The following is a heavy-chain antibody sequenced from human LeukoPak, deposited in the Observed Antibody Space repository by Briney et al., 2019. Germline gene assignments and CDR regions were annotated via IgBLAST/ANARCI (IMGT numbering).Heavy chain of an antibody. CDR1: DSSISSYY. V-gene: IGHV4-59*01. Sequence: SETLSLTCTVSDSSISSYYWSWIRQSPGKGLEWIGYIYYSGSTNYNPSLKSRVTISVDTSKNQFSLKLSSVTAADTAVYYCASGYCRGTSCNRYTFNMWGQGTMVTVSS. CDR3: ASGYCRGTSCNRYTFNM. CDR2: IYYSGST. D-gene: IGHD2-2*03. J-gene: IGHJ3*02.